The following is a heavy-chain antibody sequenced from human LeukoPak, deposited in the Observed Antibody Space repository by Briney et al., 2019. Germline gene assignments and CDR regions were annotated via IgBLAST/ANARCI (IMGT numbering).Heavy chain of an antibody. CDR1: GFTFSSYS. J-gene: IGHJ4*02. D-gene: IGHD2-15*01. Sequence: PGGSLRLSCAASGFTFSSYSMNWVRQAPGKGLEWVSYISSSSSTIYYADSVKGRFSISRDNAENSLYLQMNSLRAEDTAVYYCARRGSYSIHDCWGQGTLVTVSS. CDR3: ARRGSYSIHDC. V-gene: IGHV3-48*04. CDR2: ISSSSSTI.